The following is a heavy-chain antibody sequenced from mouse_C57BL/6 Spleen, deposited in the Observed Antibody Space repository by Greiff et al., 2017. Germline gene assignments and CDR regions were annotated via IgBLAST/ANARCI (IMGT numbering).Heavy chain of an antibody. CDR3: VREGYYYGSPFAY. Sequence: EVQLVESGGGLVQPKGSLKLSCAASGFSFNTYAMNWVRQAPGKGLEWVARIRSKSNNYATYYADSVKDRFTISRDDSESMLYLQMNNLKTEDTAMYYCVREGYYYGSPFAYWGQGTLVTVSA. V-gene: IGHV10-1*01. CDR1: GFSFNTYA. D-gene: IGHD1-1*01. J-gene: IGHJ3*01. CDR2: IRSKSNNYAT.